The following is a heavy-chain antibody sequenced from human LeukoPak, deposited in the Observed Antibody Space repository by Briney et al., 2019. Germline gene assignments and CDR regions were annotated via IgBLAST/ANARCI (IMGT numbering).Heavy chain of an antibody. CDR3: ARDNRLAVAGTHFDY. D-gene: IGHD6-19*01. J-gene: IGHJ4*02. Sequence: PPETLSLTCTVSGGSISSSSYYWGWIRQPPGKGLEWIGSIYYSGSTYYNPSLKSRVTISVDTSKNQFSLKLSSVTAADTAVYYCARDNRLAVAGTHFDYWGQGTLVTVSS. CDR1: GGSISSSSYY. CDR2: IYYSGST. V-gene: IGHV4-39*07.